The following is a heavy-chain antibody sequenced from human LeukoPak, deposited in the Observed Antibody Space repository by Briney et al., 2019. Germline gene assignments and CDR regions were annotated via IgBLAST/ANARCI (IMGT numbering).Heavy chain of an antibody. V-gene: IGHV3-48*02. Sequence: GGSLRLSCAASEFTFSNFGMNWVRQAPGKGLEGVSYISSSSSSIYYADSVRGRFTISRDNAKNSLYLQMNSLRDDDTAVYYCARDSGGSSGWYYFDYWGQGTLVTVSS. J-gene: IGHJ4*02. D-gene: IGHD6-13*01. CDR2: ISSSSSSI. CDR3: ARDSGGSSGWYYFDY. CDR1: EFTFSNFG.